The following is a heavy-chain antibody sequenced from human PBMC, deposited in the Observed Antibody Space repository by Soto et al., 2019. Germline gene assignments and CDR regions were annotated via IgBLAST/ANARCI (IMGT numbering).Heavy chain of an antibody. CDR1: GYTFTSYY. CDR3: ARGFIAVAGTQYYFDY. V-gene: IGHV1-46*01. D-gene: IGHD6-19*01. CDR2: INPSGGST. Sequence: ASVKVSCKASGYTFTSYYMHWVRQAPGQGLEWMGIINPSGGSTSYAQKFQGRVTMTRDTSTSTVYMELSSLRSEDTAVYYCARGFIAVAGTQYYFDYWGQGTLVTVSS. J-gene: IGHJ4*02.